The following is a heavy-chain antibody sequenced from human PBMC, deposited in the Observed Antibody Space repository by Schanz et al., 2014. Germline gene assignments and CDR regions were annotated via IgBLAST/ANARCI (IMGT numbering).Heavy chain of an antibody. CDR2: ISSGGGST. J-gene: IGHJ5*02. CDR1: EFTFSTDA. V-gene: IGHV3-23*04. Sequence: EVELVESGGGLVQPGGSLRLSCAASEFTFSTDAMSWVRQAPGKGLEWVSSISSGGGSTYYADSVEGRFTISRDNAKNSLFLHMNSLRAEDTAVYYCVRDILHRVYDSGSPWGQGTLVTVSS. CDR3: VRDILHRVYDSGSP. D-gene: IGHD3-10*01.